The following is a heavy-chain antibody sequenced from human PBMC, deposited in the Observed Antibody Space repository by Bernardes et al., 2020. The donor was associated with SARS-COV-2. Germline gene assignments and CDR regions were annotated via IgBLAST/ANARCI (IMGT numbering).Heavy chain of an antibody. CDR1: GYNFNTQW. J-gene: IGHJ4*01. Sequence: GESLKISCGGSGYNFNTQWVAWVRQVAGKGLEYMGIIYPGDSETKYGPSFQGRVTLSADKSINTVYLQWNRLEASDTAMDYCATSPILSGWPCDHWGQGTLITVSS. CDR3: ATSPILSGWPCDH. D-gene: IGHD6-19*01. V-gene: IGHV5-51*01. CDR2: IYPGDSET.